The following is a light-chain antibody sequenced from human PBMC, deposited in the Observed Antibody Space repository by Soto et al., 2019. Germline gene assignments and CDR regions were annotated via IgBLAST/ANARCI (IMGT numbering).Light chain of an antibody. CDR3: QQYNGYFFT. V-gene: IGKV1-5*03. Sequence: DIQMTQSPSTLSASVEDRVTITCRASQGIDSWLAWYQQKPGKAPKLLIYKASDLESGVPSRFSGSGSGTEFTLTISGLQPDDFATYYCQQYNGYFFTSGPGTKVDI. CDR1: QGIDSW. J-gene: IGKJ3*01. CDR2: KAS.